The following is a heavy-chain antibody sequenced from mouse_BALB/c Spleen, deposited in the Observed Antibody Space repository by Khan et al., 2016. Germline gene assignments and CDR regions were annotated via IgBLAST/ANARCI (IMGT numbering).Heavy chain of an antibody. J-gene: IGHJ2*01. CDR2: ISYDGSN. V-gene: IGHV3-6*02. Sequence: EVQLQESGPGLVKPSQSLSLTCSVTGYSITSGYYWNWIRQFPGNKLEWMGYISYDGSNDYSSSPNNRISITRDTSKNKFFLKLNSVTTEDTAKYYCARGGGNYANYWGQGTTLTGSS. D-gene: IGHD2-1*01. CDR3: ARGGGNYANY. CDR1: GYSITSGYY.